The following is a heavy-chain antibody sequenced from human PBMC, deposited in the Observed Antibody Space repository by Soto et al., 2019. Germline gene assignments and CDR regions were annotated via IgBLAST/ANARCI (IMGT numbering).Heavy chain of an antibody. CDR3: ARGGYSGRFHSYFLGVDF. D-gene: IGHD1-26*01. V-gene: IGHV3-21*01. CDR2: ISSGSYDI. J-gene: IGHJ6*02. Sequence: KAGGSLRLSCAASGFTFSNYDMNWVRQAPGKGLEWVSYISSGSYDIYYAASVKGRFTVARDNAKLSLSLQMDSLRAEDTAVYYCARGGYSGRFHSYFLGVDFWGQGTTVTVSS. CDR1: GFTFSNYD.